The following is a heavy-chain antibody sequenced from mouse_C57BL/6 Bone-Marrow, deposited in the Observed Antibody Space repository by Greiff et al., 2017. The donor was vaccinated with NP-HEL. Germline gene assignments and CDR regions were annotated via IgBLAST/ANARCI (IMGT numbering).Heavy chain of an antibody. CDR2: ISYDGSN. CDR1: GYSITSGYY. CDR3: ARGGGLRPGFAY. Sequence: EVKLMESGPGLVKPSQSLSLTCSVTGYSITSGYYWNWIRQFPGNQLEWMGYISYDGSNNYNPSLKNRISITRDTSKNQFFLKLNSVTTEDTATYYCARGGGLRPGFAYWGQGTLVTVSA. D-gene: IGHD2-4*01. V-gene: IGHV3-6*01. J-gene: IGHJ3*01.